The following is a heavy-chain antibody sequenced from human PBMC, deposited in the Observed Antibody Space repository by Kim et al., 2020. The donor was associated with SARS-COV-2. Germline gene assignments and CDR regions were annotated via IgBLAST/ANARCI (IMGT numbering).Heavy chain of an antibody. CDR1: GFTFSDYY. V-gene: IGHV3-11*06. D-gene: IGHD4-17*01. CDR2: ISSSSSYT. CDR3: ARDLQDYGGNSGDIGY. J-gene: IGHJ4*02. Sequence: GGSLRLSCAASGFTFSDYYMSWIRQAPGKGLEWVSYISSSSSYTNYADSVKGRFTISRDNAKNSLYLQMNSLRAEDTAVYYCARDLQDYGGNSGDIGYWGQGTLVTVSS.